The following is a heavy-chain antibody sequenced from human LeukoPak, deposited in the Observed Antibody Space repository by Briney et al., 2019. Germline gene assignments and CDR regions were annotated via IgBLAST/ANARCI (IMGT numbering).Heavy chain of an antibody. V-gene: IGHV4-34*01. CDR2: INHSGST. D-gene: IGHD3-10*01. CDR3: ARLRITMVRGVKNWFDP. Sequence: PSETLSLTCAVYGGSFSGYYWSWIRQPPGKGLEWIGEINHSGSTNYNPSLKSRVTISVDTSKNQFSLKLSSVTAADTAVYYCARLRITMVRGVKNWFDPWGQGTLVTVSS. J-gene: IGHJ5*02. CDR1: GGSFSGYY.